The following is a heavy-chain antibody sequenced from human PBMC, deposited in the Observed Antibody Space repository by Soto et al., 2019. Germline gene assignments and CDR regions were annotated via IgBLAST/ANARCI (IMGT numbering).Heavy chain of an antibody. CDR3: ARHKYYDFWSGYYTSENYGMDV. J-gene: IGHJ6*02. CDR1: GGSISSSSYY. V-gene: IGHV4-39*01. CDR2: IYYSGST. Sequence: SETLSLTCTVSGGSISSSSYYWGWIRQPPGKGLEWIGSIYYSGSTYYNPSLKSRVTISVDTSKNQFSLKLSSVTAADTAVYYCARHKYYDFWSGYYTSENYGMDVWGQGTTVTVSS. D-gene: IGHD3-3*01.